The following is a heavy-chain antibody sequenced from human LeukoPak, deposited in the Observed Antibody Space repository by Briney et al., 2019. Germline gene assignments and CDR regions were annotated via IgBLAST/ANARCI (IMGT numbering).Heavy chain of an antibody. J-gene: IGHJ3*02. D-gene: IGHD3-3*01. Sequence: SGTLSLTCAVSGGSISSSNWWSWVRQPPGKGLEWIGEIYHSGSTNYNPSLKSRVTISVDKSKNQFSLKLSSVTAADTAVYYCARVADPITYYDFWSGLGNDAFDIWGQGTMVTVSS. CDR2: IYHSGST. CDR1: GGSISSSNW. V-gene: IGHV4-4*02. CDR3: ARVADPITYYDFWSGLGNDAFDI.